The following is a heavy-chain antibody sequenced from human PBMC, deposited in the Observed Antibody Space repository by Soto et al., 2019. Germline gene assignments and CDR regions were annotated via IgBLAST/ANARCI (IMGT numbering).Heavy chain of an antibody. V-gene: IGHV4-59*01. CDR1: GGSISSYY. CDR3: ARGRSVAGQDYSDQ. J-gene: IGHJ4*02. CDR2: IHYSGRT. D-gene: IGHD6-13*01. Sequence: QVQLQESGPGLVKPSETLSLTCTVSGGSISSYYWNWIRQPPGKGLEWVGYIHYSGRTDYNPSLRSRLTISLATSNNQFSLKMTSVTAADTAVYYCARGRSVAGQDYSDQWGQGTLVIVSS.